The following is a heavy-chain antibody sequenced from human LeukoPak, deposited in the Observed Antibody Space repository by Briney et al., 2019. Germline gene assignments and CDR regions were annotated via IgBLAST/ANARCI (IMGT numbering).Heavy chain of an antibody. CDR3: AKGRKVRGVDNYYYYYYMDV. J-gene: IGHJ6*03. D-gene: IGHD3-10*01. Sequence: GGSLRLSCAASGFTFSKYAMTWVRQAPGKGLEWVSAISSSTLKIYYADSVKGRFTISRDNSKNTLYLQMNSVRAEDTAVYYCAKGRKVRGVDNYYYYYYMDVWGKGTTVTVSS. CDR2: ISSSTLKI. V-gene: IGHV3-23*01. CDR1: GFTFSKYA.